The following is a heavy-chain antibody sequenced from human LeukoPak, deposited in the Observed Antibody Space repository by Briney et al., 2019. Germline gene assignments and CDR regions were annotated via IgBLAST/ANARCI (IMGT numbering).Heavy chain of an antibody. Sequence: GASVKVSCKASGYTFTGYYMHWVRQAPGQGLEWMGWINPNSGGTNYAQKFQGRVTMTRDTSISTAYMELSRLRSDDTAVYYCAREGYCSGGSCPPSDYYGMDVWGQGTTVTVSS. CDR2: INPNSGGT. CDR1: GYTFTGYY. J-gene: IGHJ6*02. D-gene: IGHD2-15*01. V-gene: IGHV1-2*02. CDR3: AREGYCSGGSCPPSDYYGMDV.